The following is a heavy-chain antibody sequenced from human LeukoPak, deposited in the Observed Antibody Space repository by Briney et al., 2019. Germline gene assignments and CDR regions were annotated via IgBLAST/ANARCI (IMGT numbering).Heavy chain of an antibody. J-gene: IGHJ4*02. CDR3: AVNSRPRGRVDY. D-gene: IGHD2/OR15-2a*01. V-gene: IGHV3-21*04. Sequence: GGSLRLSCAASGFTFSSYAMSWVRQAPGKGLEWVSSISSSSSYIYYADSVKGRFTISRDNAKNSLYLQMNSLRAEDTAVYYCAVNSRPRGRVDYWGQGTLVTVSS. CDR1: GFTFSSYA. CDR2: ISSSSSYI.